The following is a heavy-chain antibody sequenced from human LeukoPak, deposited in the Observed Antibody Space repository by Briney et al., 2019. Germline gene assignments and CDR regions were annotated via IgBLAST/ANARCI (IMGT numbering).Heavy chain of an antibody. D-gene: IGHD4-11*01. Sequence: SETLSLTCAVYGGSFSGYYWSWIRQPPGKGLEWIGEINHSGSTNYNPSLKSRVTISVDTSKNQFSLKLSSVTAADTAVYYCARDRGGTVTDYWGQGTLVTVSS. J-gene: IGHJ4*02. CDR2: INHSGST. CDR3: ARDRGGTVTDY. CDR1: GGSFSGYY. V-gene: IGHV4-34*01.